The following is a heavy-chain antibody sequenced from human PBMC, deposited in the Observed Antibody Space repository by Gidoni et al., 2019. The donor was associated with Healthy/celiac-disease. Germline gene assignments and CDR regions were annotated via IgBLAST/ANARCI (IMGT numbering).Heavy chain of an antibody. V-gene: IGHV3-23*01. D-gene: IGHD3-3*01. J-gene: IGHJ4*02. Sequence: VQLLESARGLVQPGGSLRLSCAASGFTFSSYAMSWVRQAPGKGLEWVAAISGSGGSTYYADSVKGRFTISRDNSKNPLYLQTNSRSAEATAVYYCAKEGRLEWFFPTFDYWGQGTLVTVSS. CDR1: GFTFSSYA. CDR2: ISGSGGST. CDR3: AKEGRLEWFFPTFDY.